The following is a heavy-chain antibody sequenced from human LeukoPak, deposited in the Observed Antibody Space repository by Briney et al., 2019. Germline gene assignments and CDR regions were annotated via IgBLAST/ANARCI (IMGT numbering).Heavy chain of an antibody. V-gene: IGHV3-21*01. CDR2: ISYTSSSI. CDR3: AREGYYYGLDV. CDR1: GFTFSAYS. Sequence: PGGSLRLSCAASGFTFSAYSMNWVRQAPGKGLEWVSSISYTSSSISYADSVRGRFTISRDNAKNSLHLQMNSLRVEDTAVYYCAREGYYYGLDVWGQGTTVTVSS. J-gene: IGHJ6*02.